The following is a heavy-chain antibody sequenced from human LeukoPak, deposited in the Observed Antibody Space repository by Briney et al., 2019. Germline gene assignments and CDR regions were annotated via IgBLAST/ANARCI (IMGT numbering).Heavy chain of an antibody. J-gene: IGHJ4*02. D-gene: IGHD3-10*01. CDR3: ARDLDYYGSGSYFFDY. V-gene: IGHV1-69*04. CDR2: IIPILGIA. Sequence: SVKVSCKASGGTFSSYAISWVRQAPGRGLEWMGRIIPILGIANYAQKFQGRVTITADKSTSTAYMELSSLRSEDTAVYYCARDLDYYGSGSYFFDYWGQGTLVTVSS. CDR1: GGTFSSYA.